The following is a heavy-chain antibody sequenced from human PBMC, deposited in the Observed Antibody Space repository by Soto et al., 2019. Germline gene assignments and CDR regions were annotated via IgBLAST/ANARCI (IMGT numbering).Heavy chain of an antibody. J-gene: IGHJ4*02. CDR2: ISYDGSNK. V-gene: IGHV3-30*18. CDR3: AKDRFTWNSYVDFDY. Sequence: QVQLVESGGGGVQPGRSLRLSCAASGFTFSSYGMHWVRQAPGKGLEWVAVISYDGSNKYYADSVKGRFTISRDNSKNTLYLQMNSLRAEDTAVYYCAKDRFTWNSYVDFDYWGQGTLVTVSS. CDR1: GFTFSSYG. D-gene: IGHD1-7*01.